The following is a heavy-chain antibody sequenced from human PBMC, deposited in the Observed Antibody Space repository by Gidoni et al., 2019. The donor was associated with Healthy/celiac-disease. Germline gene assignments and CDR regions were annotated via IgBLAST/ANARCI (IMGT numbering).Heavy chain of an antibody. V-gene: IGHV5-10-1*01. CDR1: GYSFTSYW. J-gene: IGHJ4*02. D-gene: IGHD3-10*01. CDR3: ARQLYGSGPFDY. Sequence: EVQLVQSGAEVKKPGESLRFSCKGSGYSFTSYWISWVRQMPGKGLDGMGRVDPSDSYTNYSPSFQGHVTISADKSISTAYLQWSSLKASDTAMYYCARQLYGSGPFDYWGQGTLVTVSS. CDR2: VDPSDSYT.